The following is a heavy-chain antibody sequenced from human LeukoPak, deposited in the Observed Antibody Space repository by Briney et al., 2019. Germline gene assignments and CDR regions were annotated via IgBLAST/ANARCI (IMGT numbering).Heavy chain of an antibody. D-gene: IGHD3-10*01. V-gene: IGHV4-61*02. CDR1: GGSISSSNYY. CDR2: IYTSGST. J-gene: IGHJ4*02. CDR3: AREPVGATFYGSGSFDY. Sequence: PSETLSLTCTVSGGSISSSNYYWNWIRQPAGKGLEWIGRIYTSGSTNYNPSLKSRVTMSVDTSKNQFSLKLTSVTAADTALYYCAREPVGATFYGSGSFDYWGQGTLVTVSS.